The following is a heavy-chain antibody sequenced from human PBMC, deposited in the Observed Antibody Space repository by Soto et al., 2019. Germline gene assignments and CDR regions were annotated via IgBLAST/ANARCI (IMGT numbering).Heavy chain of an antibody. CDR3: AKGTTVFPWRYLDL. V-gene: IGHV3-30*18. D-gene: IGHD4-17*01. CDR2: ISYDGGYE. CDR1: RLAFSSYA. J-gene: IGHJ2*01. Sequence: QEQLVESGGGVVQPGKSLRLSCAASRLAFSSYAMHWVRQAPGKGLEWLAVISYDGGYENYADSVKGRFTVSRDNSKNALWLQINSLRPEDTALYYCAKGTTVFPWRYLDLWGQGTLVTVS.